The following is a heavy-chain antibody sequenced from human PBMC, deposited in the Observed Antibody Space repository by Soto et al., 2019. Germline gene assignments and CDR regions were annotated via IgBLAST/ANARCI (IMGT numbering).Heavy chain of an antibody. J-gene: IGHJ4*02. CDR1: GGSISSGGYY. D-gene: IGHD2-15*01. CDR2: IYYSGST. CDR3: ARVCVVVAATYFDY. V-gene: IGHV4-31*03. Sequence: QVQLQESGPGLVKPSQTLSLTCTVSGGSISSGGYYWSWIRQHPGKGLEWIGYIYYSGSTYYNPSLKCRVTISVDTSKNQFSLKLSSVTAADTAVYYCARVCVVVAATYFDYWGQGTLVTVSS.